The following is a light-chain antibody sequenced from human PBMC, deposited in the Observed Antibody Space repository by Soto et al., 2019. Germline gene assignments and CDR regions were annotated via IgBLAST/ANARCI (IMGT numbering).Light chain of an antibody. CDR2: SNN. J-gene: IGLJ2*01. CDR1: SSNIGSNY. CDR3: AAWDDSLSGVV. V-gene: IGLV1-47*02. Sequence: QSVLTQPPSTSGTPGQRVTISCSGSSSNIGSNYVYWYQQLPGTAPKLLIYSNNQRPSGVPDRFSGSTSGTSASLAISGLRSEDEAAYYCAAWDDSLSGVVFGGGTQLTVL.